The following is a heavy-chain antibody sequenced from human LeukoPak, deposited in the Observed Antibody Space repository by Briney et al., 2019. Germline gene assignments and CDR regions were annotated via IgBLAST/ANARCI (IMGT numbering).Heavy chain of an antibody. CDR2: IYSGGST. D-gene: IGHD3-22*01. CDR3: ARGIVVVTISPGEMDV. J-gene: IGHJ6*02. CDR1: GFTVSSSY. Sequence: GGSLRLSCAASGFTVSSSYMSWVRQAPGKGLGWVSVIYSGGSTYYADSVKGRFTISRDNSKNTLYLQMNSLRAEDTAVYYCARGIVVVTISPGEMDVWGQGTTVTVSS. V-gene: IGHV3-66*01.